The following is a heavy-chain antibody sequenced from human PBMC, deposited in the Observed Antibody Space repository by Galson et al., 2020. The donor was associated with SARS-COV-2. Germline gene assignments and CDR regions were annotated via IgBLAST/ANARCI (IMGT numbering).Heavy chain of an antibody. CDR1: GFTFSSYA. CDR3: ARDPTAYYDFWSGYFYGMDV. V-gene: IGHV3-30*04. CDR2: ISYDGSNK. D-gene: IGHD3-3*01. J-gene: IGHJ6*02. Sequence: GRSLRLSCAASGFTFSSYAMHWVRQAPGKGLEWVAVISYDGSNKYYADSVKGRFTISRDNSKNTLYLQMNSLRAEDTAVYYCARDPTAYYDFWSGYFYGMDVWGQGTTVTVSS.